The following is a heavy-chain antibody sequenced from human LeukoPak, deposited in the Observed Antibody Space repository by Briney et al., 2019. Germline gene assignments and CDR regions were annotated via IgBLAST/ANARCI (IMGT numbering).Heavy chain of an antibody. V-gene: IGHV1-69*01. D-gene: IGHD5-12*01. CDR1: GGTFSSYA. J-gene: IGHJ4*02. Sequence: SVKVSCKASGGTFSSYAMSWVRQAPGQGLEWMGGIIPIFGTANYAQKFQGRVMITADESTSTAYMELSSLRSEDTAVYYCARDPGDIVATQGFDYWGQGTPVTVSS. CDR3: ARDPGDIVATQGFDY. CDR2: IIPIFGTA.